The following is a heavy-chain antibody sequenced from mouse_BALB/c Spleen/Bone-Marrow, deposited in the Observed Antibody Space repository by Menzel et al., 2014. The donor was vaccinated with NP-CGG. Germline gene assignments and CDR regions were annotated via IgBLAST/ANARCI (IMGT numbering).Heavy chain of an antibody. J-gene: IGHJ1*01. D-gene: IGHD1-1*01. Sequence: VQLQQPGPGLVQPSQSLSITCTVSGFSLTRNGVHWVRQSPGKGLEWLGVIWRGGSTDYNEAFMSRLSITKDNSKSQVFFKMNSLQGDDTAIYYCAKGGITTVWYFDVWGAGTTVTVSS. V-gene: IGHV2-5*01. CDR2: IWRGGST. CDR3: AKGGITTVWYFDV. CDR1: GFSLTRNG.